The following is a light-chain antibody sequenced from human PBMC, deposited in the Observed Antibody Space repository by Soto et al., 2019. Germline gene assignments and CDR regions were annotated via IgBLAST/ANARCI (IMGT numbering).Light chain of an antibody. Sequence: EIVMTQSPATLSVPPGERATLSCRTSQSVSSTLAWYQQKPGQAPRLLIYGASTRATGIPARFSGSGSGTEFTLTISSLQSEDFAVYYCQQYNNWPPIRTFGQGTKVEIK. CDR1: QSVSST. J-gene: IGKJ1*01. CDR2: GAS. V-gene: IGKV3-15*01. CDR3: QQYNNWPPIRT.